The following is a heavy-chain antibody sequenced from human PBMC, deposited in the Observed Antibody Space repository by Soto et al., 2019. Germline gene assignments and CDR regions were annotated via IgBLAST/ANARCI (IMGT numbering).Heavy chain of an antibody. CDR2: ISSNGNTK. D-gene: IGHD3-3*01. V-gene: IGHV3-11*01. J-gene: IGHJ6*03. CDR3: AKDPRTTDFWSRSYDTYFYFYYMDV. Sequence: QVQLVESGGGLVKPGGSLRLSCAASGFSFSDDYMSWIRQAPGKGLEWVSYISSNGNTKYYADSVKGRFIISRDNANNSLYLQMNSLTPEDPAVYYCAKDPRTTDFWSRSYDTYFYFYYMDVWGKGTTVTVSS. CDR1: GFSFSDDY.